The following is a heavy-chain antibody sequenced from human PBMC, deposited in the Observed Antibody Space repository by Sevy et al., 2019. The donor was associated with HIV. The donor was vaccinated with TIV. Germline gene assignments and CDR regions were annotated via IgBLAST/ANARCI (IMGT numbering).Heavy chain of an antibody. CDR3: ARDRDITFGGGDAFDI. J-gene: IGHJ3*02. D-gene: IGHD3-16*01. V-gene: IGHV1-69*13. Sequence: ASVKVSCKASGGTFDTYTISWLRQAPGQGLEWMGGIIPMFDTANYAQKFQGRVTITADDSTNTAYMDLSSRRSEDSAVYYCARDRDITFGGGDAFDIWGQGTMVTVSS. CDR2: IIPMFDTA. CDR1: GGTFDTYT.